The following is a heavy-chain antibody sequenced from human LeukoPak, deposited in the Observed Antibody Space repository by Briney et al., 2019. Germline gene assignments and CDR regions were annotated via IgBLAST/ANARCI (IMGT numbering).Heavy chain of an antibody. V-gene: IGHV3-48*04. Sequence: PGGSLRLSCAASGFTFSSYSMNWVRQAPGKGLEWVSCISSSSSTIYYADSVKGRFTISRDNAKNSLYLQMNSLRAEDTAVYYCARVFVSSGYDLLDYWGQGTLVTVSS. CDR2: ISSSSSTI. J-gene: IGHJ4*02. CDR1: GFTFSSYS. CDR3: ARVFVSSGYDLLDY. D-gene: IGHD5-12*01.